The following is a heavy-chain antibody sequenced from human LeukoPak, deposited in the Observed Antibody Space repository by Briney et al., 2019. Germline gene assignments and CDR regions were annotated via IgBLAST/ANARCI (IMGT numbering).Heavy chain of an antibody. J-gene: IGHJ6*03. CDR1: GGSISSSSYY. CDR3: ARASVSEYSSSWWGRAYYYYMDV. V-gene: IGHV4-39*07. CDR2: IYYIGST. Sequence: SETLSLTCTVSGGSISSSSYYWGWIRQPPGKGLEWIGGIYYIGSTYYNPSLKSRVTISVDTSKNQFSLKLSSVTAADTAVYYCARASVSEYSSSWWGRAYYYYMDVWGKGTTVTISS. D-gene: IGHD6-13*01.